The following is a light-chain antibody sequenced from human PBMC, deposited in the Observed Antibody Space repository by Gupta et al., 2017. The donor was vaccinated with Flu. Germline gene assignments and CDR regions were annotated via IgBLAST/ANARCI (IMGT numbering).Light chain of an antibody. CDR2: GAS. Sequence: TLSLSPGERATLSCRASQSVSSSYLAWYQQKPGQAPRLLIYGASSRDTGIPDRFSGSGSGTDFTLTISRLEPEDFAVYYCQQYGSSPLYTFGQGTKLEIK. J-gene: IGKJ2*01. CDR3: QQYGSSPLYT. V-gene: IGKV3-20*01. CDR1: QSVSSSY.